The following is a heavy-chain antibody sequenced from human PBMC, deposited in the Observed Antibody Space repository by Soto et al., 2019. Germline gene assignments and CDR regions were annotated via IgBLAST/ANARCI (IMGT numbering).Heavy chain of an antibody. D-gene: IGHD3-3*01. CDR3: ARDRAVLRFLEWPSVE. CDR1: GYTFTSYG. J-gene: IGHJ4*02. Sequence: QVQLVQSGAEVKKPGASVKVSCKASGYTFTSYGISWVRQAPGQGLEWMGWISAYNGNTNYAQKLQGRVTMTTDTSTSTAYMELRSLRSNDTAVYYCARDRAVLRFLEWPSVEWGQGTLVTVSS. CDR2: ISAYNGNT. V-gene: IGHV1-18*04.